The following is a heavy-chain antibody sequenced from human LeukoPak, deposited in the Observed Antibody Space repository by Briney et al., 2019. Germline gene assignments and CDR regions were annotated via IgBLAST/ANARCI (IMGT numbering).Heavy chain of an antibody. D-gene: IGHD3-22*01. CDR2: ISGSGGSS. CDR1: GFTFSSYA. J-gene: IGHJ4*02. CDR3: AKAEYYHDSSGSFDY. V-gene: IGHV3-23*01. Sequence: PGGSLRLSCAASGFTFSSYATSWVRQAPGKGLERVSAISGSGGSSYYADSVKGRFTISRDNSKNTLYLQMNSLRAEDTAVYYCAKAEYYHDSSGSFDYWGQGTLVTVSS.